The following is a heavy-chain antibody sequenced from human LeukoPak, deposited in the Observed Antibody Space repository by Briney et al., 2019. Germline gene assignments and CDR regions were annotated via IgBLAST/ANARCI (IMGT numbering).Heavy chain of an antibody. CDR3: ARDSSANYYDSSGYYYRHFDY. D-gene: IGHD3-22*01. CDR2: ISPSGGST. V-gene: IGHV1-46*01. J-gene: IGHJ4*02. CDR1: GYTFTSNY. Sequence: ASVTVSCKAFGYTFTSNYMHWVRQAPGQGPEWMGVISPSGGSTTYAQKLQGRVTMTTDTSTSTAYMELRSLRSDDTAVYYCARDSSANYYDSSGYYYRHFDYWGQGTLVTVSS.